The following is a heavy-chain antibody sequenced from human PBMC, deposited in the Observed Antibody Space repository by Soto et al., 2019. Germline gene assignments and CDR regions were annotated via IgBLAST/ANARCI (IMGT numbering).Heavy chain of an antibody. CDR3: ARDRLLWFGELLFYYYYGMDV. V-gene: IGHV6-1*01. J-gene: IGHJ6*02. Sequence: SQTLSLTCAISGDSVSSNSAAWNWIRQSPSRGLEWLGRTYYRSKWYNDYAVSVKSRITINPDTSKNQLSLQLNSVTPEDTAVYYCARDRLLWFGELLFYYYYGMDVWGQGTTVTVSS. CDR1: GDSVSSNSAA. CDR2: TYYRSKWYN. D-gene: IGHD3-10*01.